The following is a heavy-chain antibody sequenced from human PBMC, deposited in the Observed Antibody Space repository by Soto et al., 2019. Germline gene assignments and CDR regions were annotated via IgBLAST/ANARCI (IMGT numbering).Heavy chain of an antibody. CDR1: GFTFSSYA. CDR3: AKGVGDSSSFFIDY. CDR2: ISGSGGST. V-gene: IGHV3-23*01. D-gene: IGHD6-6*01. J-gene: IGHJ4*02. Sequence: SGGSLRLSCAASGFTFSSYAMSWVRQAPGKGLEWVSAISGSGGSTYYADSVKGRFTISRDNSKNTLYLQMNSLRAEDTAVYYCAKGVGDSSSFFIDYWGQGTLVTVSS.